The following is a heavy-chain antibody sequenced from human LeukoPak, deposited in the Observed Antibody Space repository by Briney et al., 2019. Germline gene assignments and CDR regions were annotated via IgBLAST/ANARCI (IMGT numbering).Heavy chain of an antibody. CDR1: GGTFSSYA. Sequence: SVKVSCKASGGTFSSYAISWVRQAPGQGLEWMGRIIPILGIANYAQKFQGRVTITADKSTSTAYMELSSLRSEDTAVYCCATDDSSGYYSTAPFDYWGQGTLVTVSS. CDR3: ATDDSSGYYSTAPFDY. V-gene: IGHV1-69*04. D-gene: IGHD3-22*01. CDR2: IIPILGIA. J-gene: IGHJ4*02.